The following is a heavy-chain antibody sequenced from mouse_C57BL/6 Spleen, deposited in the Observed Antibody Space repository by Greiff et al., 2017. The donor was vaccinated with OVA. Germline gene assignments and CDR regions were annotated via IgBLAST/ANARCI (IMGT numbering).Heavy chain of an antibody. J-gene: IGHJ4*01. Sequence: VQLQQSGPELVKPGASVKISCKASCYSFTGYYMNWVKQSPEKSLEWIGEINPSTGGTTYNQKFKAKATLTVDKSSNTAYMQLKSLTSEDSAVYYCARWGEGYYAMDYWGQGTSVTVSS. CDR3: ARWGEGYYAMDY. V-gene: IGHV1-42*01. CDR1: CYSFTGYY. CDR2: INPSTGGT.